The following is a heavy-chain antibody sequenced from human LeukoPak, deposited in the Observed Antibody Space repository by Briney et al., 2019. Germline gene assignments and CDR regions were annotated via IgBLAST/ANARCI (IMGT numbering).Heavy chain of an antibody. CDR3: ARVDDYGDYGVPGAFDI. V-gene: IGHV3-7*01. J-gene: IGHJ3*02. CDR2: IKQDGSEK. D-gene: IGHD4-17*01. Sequence: GGSLRLSCAASGFTFTGYALSWVRQAPGKGLEWVANIKQDGSEKYYVDSVKGRFTISRDNAKNSLYLQMNSLRAEDTAVYYCARVDDYGDYGVPGAFDIWGQGTMVTVSS. CDR1: GFTFTGYA.